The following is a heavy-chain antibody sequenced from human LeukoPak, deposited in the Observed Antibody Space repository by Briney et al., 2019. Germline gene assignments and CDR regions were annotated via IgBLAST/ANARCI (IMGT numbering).Heavy chain of an antibody. D-gene: IGHD6-13*01. CDR2: ISAYNGNT. CDR3: ARWGIAAAGTGGDWFDP. J-gene: IGHJ5*02. CDR1: GYTFTSYG. Sequence: ASVKVSCKASGYTFTSYGISWVRQAPGQGLEWMGWISAYNGNTNYAQKLQGRVTMTTVTSTSTAYMELRSLRSDDTAVYYCARWGIAAAGTGGDWFDPWGQGTLVTVSS. V-gene: IGHV1-18*01.